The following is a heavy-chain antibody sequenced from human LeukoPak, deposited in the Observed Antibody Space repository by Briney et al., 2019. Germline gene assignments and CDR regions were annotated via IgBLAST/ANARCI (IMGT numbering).Heavy chain of an antibody. V-gene: IGHV1-24*01. CDR3: ATDLAAAEGY. CDR1: GYTLTELS. J-gene: IGHJ4*02. Sequence: GASVKVSCKVSGYTLTELSMHWVRQAPGKGLEWMGGFDPEDGETIYAQKFQGRVTMTGDTSTDTAYMELSSLRSEDTAVYYCATDLAAAEGYWGQGTLVTVSS. CDR2: FDPEDGET. D-gene: IGHD6-13*01.